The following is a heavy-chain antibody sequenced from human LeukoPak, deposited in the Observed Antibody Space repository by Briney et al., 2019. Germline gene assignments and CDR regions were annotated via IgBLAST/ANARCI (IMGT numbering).Heavy chain of an antibody. Sequence: GKSLRLSCAASGFTFSKYGIHWVRQAPGKGLEWVAVIGDTGRAKYYADSVEGRFTASRDNSKNTLYLEMNSLRYDDTALYYCAREAAWGNWYFDLWGRGTLVTVSS. D-gene: IGHD3-16*01. CDR3: AREAAWGNWYFDL. CDR2: IGDTGRAK. V-gene: IGHV3-30*03. J-gene: IGHJ2*01. CDR1: GFTFSKYG.